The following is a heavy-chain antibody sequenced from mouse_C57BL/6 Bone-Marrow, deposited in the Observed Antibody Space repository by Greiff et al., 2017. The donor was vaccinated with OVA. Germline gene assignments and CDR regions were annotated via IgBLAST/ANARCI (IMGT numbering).Heavy chain of an antibody. CDR3: ARFTTVVATDWYFDV. J-gene: IGHJ1*03. V-gene: IGHV1-81*01. D-gene: IGHD1-1*01. Sequence: LQESGAELARPGASVKLSCKASGYTFTSYGISWVKQRTGQGLEWIGEIYPRSGNTYYNEKFKGKATLTADKSSSTAYMELRSLTSEDSAVYFCARFTTVVATDWYFDVWGTGTTVTVSS. CDR2: IYPRSGNT. CDR1: GYTFTSYG.